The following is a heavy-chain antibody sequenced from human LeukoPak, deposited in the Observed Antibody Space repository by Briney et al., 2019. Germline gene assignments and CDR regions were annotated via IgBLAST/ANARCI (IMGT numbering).Heavy chain of an antibody. CDR1: GYTLTELS. V-gene: IGHV1-24*01. Sequence: ASVKVSCKVSGYTLTELSMHWVRQAPGKGLEWMGGFDPEDGETIYAQKFQGRVTMTEDTSTDTAYMELSSLRSEDTAVYYCARDSEIAAQGFRFTNWFDPWGQGTLVTVSS. CDR2: FDPEDGET. J-gene: IGHJ5*02. D-gene: IGHD6-6*01. CDR3: ARDSEIAAQGFRFTNWFDP.